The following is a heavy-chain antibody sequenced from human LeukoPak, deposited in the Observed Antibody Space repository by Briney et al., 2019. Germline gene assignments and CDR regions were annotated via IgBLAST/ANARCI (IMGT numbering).Heavy chain of an antibody. CDR1: GGSISSSSYY. CDR3: ARSQWLVGTFDY. V-gene: IGHV4-39*01. CDR2: IYYSGST. Sequence: PSETLSFTCTVSGGSISSSSYYWGWIRQPPGKGLEWIGSIYYSGSTYYNPSLKSRVTISVDTSKNQFSLKLSSVTAADTAVYYCARSQWLVGTFDYWGQGTLVTVSS. D-gene: IGHD6-19*01. J-gene: IGHJ4*02.